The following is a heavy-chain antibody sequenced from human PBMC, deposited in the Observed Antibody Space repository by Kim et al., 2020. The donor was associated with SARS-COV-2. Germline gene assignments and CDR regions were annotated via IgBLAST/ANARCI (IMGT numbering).Heavy chain of an antibody. V-gene: IGHV4-34*01. D-gene: IGHD2-15*01. CDR2: INHSGST. CDR1: GGSFSGYY. J-gene: IGHJ4*02. Sequence: SETLSLTCAVYGGSFSGYYWSWIRQPPGKGLEWIGEINHSGSTNYNPSLKSRVTISVDTSKNQFSLKLSSVTAADTAVYYCARGPNPRGGNAVYFDYWGQGTLVTVSS. CDR3: ARGPNPRGGNAVYFDY.